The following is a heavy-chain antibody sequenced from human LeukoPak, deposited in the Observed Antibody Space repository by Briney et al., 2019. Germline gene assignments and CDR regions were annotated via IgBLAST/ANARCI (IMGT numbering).Heavy chain of an antibody. CDR2: TSAYNGNT. D-gene: IGHD3-16*01. Sequence: ASGKVTRKGSGYSFTSCGISRVRLPHAQGLELMGGTSAYNGNTNYAQKLQGRVTMTTDTSTSTAYMELSSLRSEDTAVYYCARAAYPFRGVDDAFDIWGQGTMVTVSS. V-gene: IGHV1-18*01. J-gene: IGHJ3*02. CDR1: GYSFTSCG. CDR3: ARAAYPFRGVDDAFDI.